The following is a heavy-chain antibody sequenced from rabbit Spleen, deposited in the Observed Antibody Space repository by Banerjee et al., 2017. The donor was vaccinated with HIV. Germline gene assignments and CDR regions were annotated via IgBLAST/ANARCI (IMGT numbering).Heavy chain of an antibody. CDR3: ARGDANANGGWSYFNL. Sequence: QSLEESGGDLVKPGGTLTLTCTASGFSFSSNYYMCWVRQAPGKGLEWIGYIDLGSSGKTWYANWAKGRFTISKTSSTTVTLQMTSLTAADTATYFCARGDANANGGWSYFNLWGPGTLVTVS. CDR1: GFSFSSNYY. J-gene: IGHJ4*01. D-gene: IGHD6-1*01. V-gene: IGHV1S40*01. CDR2: IDLGSSGKT.